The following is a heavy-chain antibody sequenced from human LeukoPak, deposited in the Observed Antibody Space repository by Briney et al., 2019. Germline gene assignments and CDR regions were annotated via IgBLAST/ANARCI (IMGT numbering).Heavy chain of an antibody. D-gene: IGHD3-22*01. CDR1: GGSINSY. J-gene: IGHJ4*02. CDR2: ISGSGTI. CDR3: AARGEYYYDSSGYVDY. Sequence: SETLSLTCTVSGGSINSYWSWIRQPAGKGLEWIGRISGSGTITYNPALQSRLSISIDTSKNQFSLKLSSVTAADTAVYYCAARGEYYYDSSGYVDYWGQGTLVTVSS. V-gene: IGHV4-4*07.